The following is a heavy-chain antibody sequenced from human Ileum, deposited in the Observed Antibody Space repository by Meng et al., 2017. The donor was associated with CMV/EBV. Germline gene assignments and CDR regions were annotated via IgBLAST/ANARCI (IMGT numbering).Heavy chain of an antibody. V-gene: IGHV3-23*01. Sequence: GGSLRLSCAASGFTFRSYAMSWVRQAPGKGLEWVSAISSSGGSTYYADSVKGRFTIFRDNSKNTLYLQMNSLRAEDTAVYYCAKDGSAIFGVVLIYYCYGMDVWGQGTTVTVSS. CDR2: ISSSGGST. CDR1: GFTFRSYA. CDR3: AKDGSAIFGVVLIYYCYGMDV. D-gene: IGHD3-3*01. J-gene: IGHJ6*02.